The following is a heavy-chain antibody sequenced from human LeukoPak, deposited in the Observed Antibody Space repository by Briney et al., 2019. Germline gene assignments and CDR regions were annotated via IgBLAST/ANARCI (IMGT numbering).Heavy chain of an antibody. CDR3: ARDCPYYDGCETGGY. D-gene: IGHD3-16*01. CDR1: GFTVSSNY. CDR2: IYSGGST. V-gene: IGHV3-53*01. Sequence: GGSLRLSCAASGFTVSSNYMSWVRQAPGKGLEWVSVIYSGGSTYYADSVKGRFTISRDNSKNTLYLQMNSLRAEDTAVYYCARDCPYYDGCETGGYWGQGTLVTVSS. J-gene: IGHJ4*02.